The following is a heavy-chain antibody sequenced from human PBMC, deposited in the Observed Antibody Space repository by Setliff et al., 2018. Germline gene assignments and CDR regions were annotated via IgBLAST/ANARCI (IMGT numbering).Heavy chain of an antibody. J-gene: IGHJ5*01. CDR2: VYYSGAA. V-gene: IGHV4-59*08. Sequence: SETLSLTCTVSGDSTSAASIMAWIRQPPGKGLEFIGYVYYSGAAKYDPSLKSRVTMSVDTSKTQFSLKLSSVTAADTAVYYCARMVLLGGFDSWGQGTLVTVSS. D-gene: IGHD3-10*01. CDR1: GDSTSAAS. CDR3: ARMVLLGGFDS.